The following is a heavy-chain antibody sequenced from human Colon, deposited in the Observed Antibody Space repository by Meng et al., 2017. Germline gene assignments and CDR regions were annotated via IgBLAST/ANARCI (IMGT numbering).Heavy chain of an antibody. V-gene: IGHV1-3*01. CDR2: INAGNGDT. CDR3: VSLDSYGDF. CDR1: GYTFTSYI. J-gene: IGHJ4*02. D-gene: IGHD5-18*01. Sequence: QGQFVQSWAEVKKRGASVRVSCQASGYTFTSYILHWVRQAPGQMPEWMGLINAGNGDTKYSQTLQAIITITSDTSASTAYMELTSLRFEDTAVYYCVSLDSYGDFWGQGTLVTVSS.